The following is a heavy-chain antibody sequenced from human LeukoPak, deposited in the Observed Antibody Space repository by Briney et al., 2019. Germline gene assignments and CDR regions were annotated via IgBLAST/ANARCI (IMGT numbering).Heavy chain of an antibody. Sequence: GRSLRLSCAASGFTFSSYAMHWVRQAPGKGLEWVAVISYDGSNKYYADSVKGRFAISRDNSKNTLYLQMNSLRAEDTAVYYCARGRGPQLAPRFDYWGQGTLVTVSS. CDR2: ISYDGSNK. CDR1: GFTFSSYA. D-gene: IGHD6-13*01. V-gene: IGHV3-30*09. CDR3: ARGRGPQLAPRFDY. J-gene: IGHJ4*02.